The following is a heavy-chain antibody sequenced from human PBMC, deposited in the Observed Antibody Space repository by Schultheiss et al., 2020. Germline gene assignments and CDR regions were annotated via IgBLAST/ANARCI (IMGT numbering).Heavy chain of an antibody. CDR3: ARDLSAFSVATITS. D-gene: IGHD5-12*01. Sequence: GESLKISCAASGFTVSSNYMSWVRQAPGKGLEWVANIKQDGSEKYYVDSVKGRFTISRDNSKNTLYLQMNSLRAEDTAVYYCARDLSAFSVATITSWGQGTLVTVSS. J-gene: IGHJ5*02. CDR2: IKQDGSEK. CDR1: GFTVSSNY. V-gene: IGHV3-7*01.